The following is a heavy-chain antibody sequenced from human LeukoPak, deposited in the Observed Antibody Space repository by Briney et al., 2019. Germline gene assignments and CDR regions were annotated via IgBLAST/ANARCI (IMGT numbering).Heavy chain of an antibody. J-gene: IGHJ4*02. V-gene: IGHV1-18*01. D-gene: IGHD3-3*01. CDR2: VSAYSGNT. CDR3: ARDELTIFGVVTPYTYFDY. CDR1: GYTFTSYG. Sequence: VASVKVSCKASGYTFTSYGISWVRQAPGQGLEWMGWVSAYSGNTDYAQRFQGRVTMTADTSTSTAYMELRSLRSDDTAVYYCARDELTIFGVVTPYTYFDYWGQGALVTVSS.